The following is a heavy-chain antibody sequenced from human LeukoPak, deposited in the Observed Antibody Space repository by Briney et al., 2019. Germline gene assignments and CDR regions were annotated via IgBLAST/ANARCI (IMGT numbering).Heavy chain of an antibody. CDR3: AREANSGYSSGDDAFDI. Sequence: GRSLRLSCAASGFTFSTYWMHWVRHAPGKGLVWVSRINGEGRSTSHADSVKGRFTISRDNAKNTLYLQMNSLRAEDTAVYYCAREANSGYSSGDDAFDIWGQGTMVTVSS. J-gene: IGHJ3*02. CDR1: GFTFSTYW. CDR2: INGEGRST. D-gene: IGHD6-19*01. V-gene: IGHV3-74*01.